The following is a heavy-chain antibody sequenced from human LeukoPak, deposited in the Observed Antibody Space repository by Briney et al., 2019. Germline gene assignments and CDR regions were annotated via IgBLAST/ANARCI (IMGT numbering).Heavy chain of an antibody. CDR2: INPSGGST. J-gene: IGHJ4*02. Sequence: ASVKVSCKASGYTFTSYYMHWVRQAPGQGLEWMGIINPSGGSTSYAQKFQGRVTRTRDTSTSTVYMELSSLGSEDTAVYYCARVGSGYSYGSPFDYWGQGTLVTVSS. CDR3: ARVGSGYSYGSPFDY. V-gene: IGHV1-46*01. CDR1: GYTFTSYY. D-gene: IGHD5-18*01.